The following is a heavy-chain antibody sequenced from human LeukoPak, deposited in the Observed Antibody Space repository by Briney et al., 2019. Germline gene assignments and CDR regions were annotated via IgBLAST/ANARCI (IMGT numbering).Heavy chain of an antibody. CDR3: ARGRLVRGVMPAVGY. Sequence: ASVKVSCKASGYTFTGYYMHWVRQAPGQGLEWMGWINPNSGGTNYAQKFQGRVTMTRDTSISTAYMELSRLRSDDTAVYYCARGRLVRGVMPAVGYWGQGTLVTVSS. CDR1: GYTFTGYY. V-gene: IGHV1-2*02. J-gene: IGHJ4*02. D-gene: IGHD3-10*01. CDR2: INPNSGGT.